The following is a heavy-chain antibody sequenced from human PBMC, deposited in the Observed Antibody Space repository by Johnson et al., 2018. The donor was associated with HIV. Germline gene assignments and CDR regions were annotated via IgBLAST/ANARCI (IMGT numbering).Heavy chain of an antibody. CDR2: ISWDGGST. CDR1: GFTFDNYA. Sequence: VQLVESGGVVVQPGGSLRLSCAASGFTFDNYAMHWVRQAPGKGLEWVSLISWDGGSTYYADSVKGRFTISRDNNKNSLYLQMNSLRAEDTALYSCAKDRSSWYPFDAVDIWVQGTIVTVSS. D-gene: IGHD6-13*01. J-gene: IGHJ3*02. CDR3: AKDRSSWYPFDAVDI. V-gene: IGHV3-43D*03.